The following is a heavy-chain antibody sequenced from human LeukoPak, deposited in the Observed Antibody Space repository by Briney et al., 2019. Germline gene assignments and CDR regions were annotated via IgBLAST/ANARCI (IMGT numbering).Heavy chain of an antibody. J-gene: IGHJ4*02. CDR1: GYTFTGYY. CDR3: ARAGDGYNWNADY. Sequence: ASVKVSCKASGYTFTGYYMHWVRQAPGQGLEWMGRINPNSGGTNYAQKFQGRVTMTRDTSISTAYMELSGLRSDDTAVYYCARAGDGYNWNADYWGQGTLVTVSS. V-gene: IGHV1-2*06. CDR2: INPNSGGT. D-gene: IGHD5-24*01.